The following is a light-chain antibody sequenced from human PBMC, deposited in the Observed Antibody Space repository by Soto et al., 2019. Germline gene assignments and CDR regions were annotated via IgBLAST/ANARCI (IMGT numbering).Light chain of an antibody. CDR3: QQSYTTPVRIT. V-gene: IGKV1-39*01. CDR1: QNINVY. CDR2: GAS. J-gene: IGKJ5*01. Sequence: IQLTQSPSSLSASVGDRVNITCWSIQNINVYLNWYQHNTGTAPNLLIYGASSLQSGVPSRFSGSGSVTEFTLNISRLQPEDFATYYCQQSYTTPVRITVGQGTRREIK.